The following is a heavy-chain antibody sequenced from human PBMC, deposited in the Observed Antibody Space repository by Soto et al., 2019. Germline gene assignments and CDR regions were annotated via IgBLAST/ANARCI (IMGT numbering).Heavy chain of an antibody. CDR1: GYSFTSYW. V-gene: IGHV5-10-1*01. D-gene: IGHD3-16*02. CDR2: IDPSDSYT. CDR3: AGSFWDYVWVSYRYPNSSDDYSSTGMDV. Sequence: GESLKISCKGSGYSFTSYWISWVRQMPGKGLEWMGRIDPSDSYTNYSPSFQGHVTISADKSISTAYLQWSSLKASDTAMYYCAGSFWDYVWVSYRYPNSSDDYSSTGMDVWGQGTTVTVSS. J-gene: IGHJ6*02.